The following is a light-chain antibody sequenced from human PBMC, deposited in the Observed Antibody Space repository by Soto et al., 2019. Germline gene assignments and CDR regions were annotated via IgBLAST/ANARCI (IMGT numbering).Light chain of an antibody. CDR3: QLSYSTPRT. V-gene: IGKV1-39*01. CDR2: ATS. CDR1: QDIRSY. J-gene: IGKJ2*01. Sequence: DIEMTQSPSSLSASFGDRVTITCLTSQDIRSYLNWYQQRPGKAPKLLIYATSSLQSGVPSRFSGSGSGTDFALTISSLQPEDFATYYCQLSYSTPRTFGQGSKVDIK.